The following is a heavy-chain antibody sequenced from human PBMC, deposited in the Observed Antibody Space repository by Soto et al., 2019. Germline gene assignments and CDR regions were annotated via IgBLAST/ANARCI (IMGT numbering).Heavy chain of an antibody. V-gene: IGHV4-59*01. Sequence: SETLSLTCTVSGGSISSYYWSWIRQPPGKGLEWIGYIYYSGSTNYNPSLKSRVTISVDTSKNQFSLKLSSVTAADTAVCYCAREGIRGYSGYDQYYFDYWGQGTLVTVSS. CDR3: AREGIRGYSGYDQYYFDY. J-gene: IGHJ4*02. CDR2: IYYSGST. D-gene: IGHD5-12*01. CDR1: GGSISSYY.